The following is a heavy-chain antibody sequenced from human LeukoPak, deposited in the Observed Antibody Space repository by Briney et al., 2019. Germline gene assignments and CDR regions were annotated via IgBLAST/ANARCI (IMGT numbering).Heavy chain of an antibody. CDR1: GGSFSGYT. D-gene: IGHD4-17*01. V-gene: IGHV4-34*01. Sequence: SETLSLTCAVYGGSFSGYTWGWSGQPPGRGLDWFGEINHSGSTNYNPSLKSRVTISVDTSKNQFSLKLSSVTAADTAVYYCARGGTTVNYAFDIWGQGTMVTVSS. J-gene: IGHJ3*02. CDR2: INHSGST. CDR3: ARGGTTVNYAFDI.